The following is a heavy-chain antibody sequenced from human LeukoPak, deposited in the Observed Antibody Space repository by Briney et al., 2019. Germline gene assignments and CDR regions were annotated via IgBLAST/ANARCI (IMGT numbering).Heavy chain of an antibody. CDR2: ISYDGNTI. CDR3: AKELSVVGAHDSFDV. CDR1: GFSFSSYG. Sequence: PGGSLRLSCAASGFSFSSYGMHWVRQAPGKGLEWLTVISYDGNTIYYADSVKGRFTISRDNSKNTLYLQMNSLRIEDTAVYYCAKELSVVGAHDSFDVWGQGTMVTVSS. V-gene: IGHV3-30*18. D-gene: IGHD1-26*01. J-gene: IGHJ3*01.